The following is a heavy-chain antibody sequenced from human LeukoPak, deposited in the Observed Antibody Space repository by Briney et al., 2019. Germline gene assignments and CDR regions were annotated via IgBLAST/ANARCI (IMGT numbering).Heavy chain of an antibody. CDR2: MNPNSGNT. J-gene: IGHJ4*02. D-gene: IGHD6-6*01. CDR1: GYTFTSYD. CDR3: ATKHHYGPLVQGHDY. V-gene: IGHV1-8*01. Sequence: ASVKVSCKASGYTFTSYDINWVRQATGQGLEWMGWMNPNSGNTGYAQKFQGRVTMTRNTSISTAYMELSSLRPEDTAVYYCATKHHYGPLVQGHDYWGQGTLVTVSS.